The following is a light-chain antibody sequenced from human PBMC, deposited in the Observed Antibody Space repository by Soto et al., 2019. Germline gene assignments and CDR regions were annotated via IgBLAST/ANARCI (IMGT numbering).Light chain of an antibody. CDR3: SSYTRSSTQV. CDR1: RDTIGRVDF. V-gene: IGLV2-14*01. J-gene: IGLJ1*01. Sequence: QSVLTQPTSVSGSPGQSITISCTGTRDTIGRVDFVSWYQQHPHKAPKLIIYEVRKRPSGVSDRFSGSKSGNTASLTISGLQAEDEADYYCSSYTRSSTQVFGTGTKSPS. CDR2: EVR.